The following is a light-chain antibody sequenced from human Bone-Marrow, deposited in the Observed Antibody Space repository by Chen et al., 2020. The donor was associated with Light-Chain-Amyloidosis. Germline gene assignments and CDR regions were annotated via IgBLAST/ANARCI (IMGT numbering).Light chain of an antibody. J-gene: IGKJ3*01. CDR3: QQYGSSPFT. V-gene: IGKV3-20*01. CDR2: DAS. CDR1: QNIAGGS. Sequence: DIVLTQSPGPLSLSPGERATLSCRASQNIAGGSLAWYQQKPGQAPRLLIYDASTRATGVPDRFSGSGSGTDFTLTISRLEPEDFAVYYCQQYGSSPFTFGPGTKVDIK.